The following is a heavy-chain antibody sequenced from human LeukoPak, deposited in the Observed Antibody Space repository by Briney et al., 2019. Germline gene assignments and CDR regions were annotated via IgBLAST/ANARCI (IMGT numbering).Heavy chain of an antibody. V-gene: IGHV4-61*02. CDR1: GGSISSGGYY. Sequence: SETLSLTCAVSGGSISSGGYYWNWIRQPAGKGLEWIGRRITSGGATYTNYNPSLKTRVTISVDTSQNQFSLKLSSVTAADTAVYYCASDHSSASYTYYYYYMDVWGKGTTVTVSS. D-gene: IGHD1-26*01. CDR3: ASDHSSASYTYYYYYMDV. CDR2: RITSGGATYT. J-gene: IGHJ6*03.